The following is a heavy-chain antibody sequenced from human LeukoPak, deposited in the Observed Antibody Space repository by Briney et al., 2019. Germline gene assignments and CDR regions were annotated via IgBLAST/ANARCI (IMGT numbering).Heavy chain of an antibody. CDR3: AKRVFAAAQDYFFDY. CDR2: TSYDESDK. D-gene: IGHD2-15*01. V-gene: IGHV3-30*14. J-gene: IGHJ4*02. Sequence: PGGSLRLSCAASGFTFSDYYMSWIRQAPGKGLEWVAVTSYDESDKYYADSVKGRFTISRDNSKNTLYLQMNSLRAEDTAVYYCAKRVFAAAQDYFFDYWGPGTLVTVSS. CDR1: GFTFSDYY.